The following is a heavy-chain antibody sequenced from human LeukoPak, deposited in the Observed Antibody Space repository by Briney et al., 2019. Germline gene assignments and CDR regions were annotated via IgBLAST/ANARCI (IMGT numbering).Heavy chain of an antibody. Sequence: SETLSLTCAVYGGSFSGYYWSWIRQPPGKGLEWIGYIYYSGSTNYNPSLKSRVTISVDTSKNQFSLKLSSVTAADTAVYYCARWMAAVRGYYYYYMDVWGKGTTVTVSS. D-gene: IGHD4-17*01. J-gene: IGHJ6*03. CDR3: ARWMAAVRGYYYYYMDV. CDR1: GGSFSGYY. CDR2: IYYSGST. V-gene: IGHV4-59*01.